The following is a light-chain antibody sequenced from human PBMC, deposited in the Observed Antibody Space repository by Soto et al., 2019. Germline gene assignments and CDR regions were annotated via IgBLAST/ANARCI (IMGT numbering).Light chain of an antibody. Sequence: EIVLTQSPATLSLSPGERATLSCRASQSVSSYLAWYQQKPGQAPRLLIYDASNRATGIPARFSGSGSGTDFTLTISSLXPEDXAVYYCQQRSNWVTFGQGTRLEIK. CDR3: QQRSNWVT. J-gene: IGKJ5*01. V-gene: IGKV3-11*01. CDR2: DAS. CDR1: QSVSSY.